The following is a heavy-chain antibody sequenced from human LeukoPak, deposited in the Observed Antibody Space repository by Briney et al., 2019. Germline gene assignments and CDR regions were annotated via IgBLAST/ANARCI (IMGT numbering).Heavy chain of an antibody. CDR1: GYTFTSYG. CDR3: ARVRSYYDSTGAFDI. V-gene: IGHV1-18*01. J-gene: IGHJ3*02. Sequence: ASVKVSCKASGYTFTSYGISWVRQAPGQGLEWMGWISPYNGNTNYAQKFQGRVTMTRDTSISTAYMELSRLRSDDTAVYYCARVRSYYDSTGAFDIWGQGTMVTVSS. CDR2: ISPYNGNT. D-gene: IGHD3-22*01.